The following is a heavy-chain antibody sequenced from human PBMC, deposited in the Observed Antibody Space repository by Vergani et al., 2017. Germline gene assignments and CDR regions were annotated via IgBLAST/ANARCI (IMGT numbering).Heavy chain of an antibody. J-gene: IGHJ3*02. CDR3: VRQWKLQGAFDI. CDR2: VSPSGST. D-gene: IGHD1-1*01. V-gene: IGHV4-4*03. Sequence: QVQLQESGPGLVKPPRTLSLTCTVSGGSISNNNWWCWVRQPPGKGLEWIGEVSPSGSTNYNPSLKSRVTISVDKSKNQISLKLRSVTAADTAVYYCVRQWKLQGAFDIWGQGTMVTVSS. CDR1: GGSISNNNW.